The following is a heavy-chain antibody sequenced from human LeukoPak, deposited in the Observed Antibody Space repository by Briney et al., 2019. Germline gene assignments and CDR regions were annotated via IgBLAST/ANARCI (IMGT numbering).Heavy chain of an antibody. CDR1: GYTFTSYD. J-gene: IGHJ6*03. V-gene: IGHV1-8*01. D-gene: IGHD2-2*01. CDR2: MNPNSGNT. CDR3: ARGGVIVVPAASARYYYYMDV. Sequence: GASVKVSCKASGYTFTSYDINWVRQATGQGLEWMGWMNPNSGNTGYAQKFQGRVTMTRNTSISTAYMELSSLRSEDTAVYYCARGGVIVVPAASARYYYYMDVWGKGTTVTISS.